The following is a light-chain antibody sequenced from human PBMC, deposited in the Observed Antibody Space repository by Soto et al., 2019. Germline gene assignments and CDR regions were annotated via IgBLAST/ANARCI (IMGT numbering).Light chain of an antibody. CDR3: QQYGSPLT. Sequence: EIVLTQSPGTLSLSPGERATLSCRASQSVSSIYLAWYQQKPGQAPKLLINGASNRAAGIPDRFSGSGSGTDFTFTISRLEPEDFAVYYCQQYGSPLTFGGGTKVEIK. J-gene: IGKJ4*01. CDR2: GAS. V-gene: IGKV3-20*01. CDR1: QSVSSIY.